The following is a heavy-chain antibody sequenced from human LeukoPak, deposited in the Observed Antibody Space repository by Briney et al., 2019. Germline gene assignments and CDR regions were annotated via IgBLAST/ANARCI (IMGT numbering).Heavy chain of an antibody. CDR3: AKGGNGYSYGYFDY. V-gene: IGHV3-30*02. CDR1: GFTFSSYG. D-gene: IGHD5-18*01. J-gene: IGHJ4*02. Sequence: GGSLRLSCAASGFTFSSYGMHWVRQAPGKGLEWVAFIRYDVGNKYYADSVKGRFTISRDNSKNTLYLQMNSLRTEDTAVYYCAKGGNGYSYGYFDYWGQGTLVTVSS. CDR2: IRYDVGNK.